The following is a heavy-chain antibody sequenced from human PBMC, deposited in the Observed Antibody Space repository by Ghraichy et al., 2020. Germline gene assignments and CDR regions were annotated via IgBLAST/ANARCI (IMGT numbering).Heavy chain of an antibody. D-gene: IGHD1-26*01. CDR3: ARDRGWIVGATIPFDY. J-gene: IGHJ4*02. CDR2: ISAYNGNT. Sequence: ASVKVSCKASGYTFTSYGISWVRQAPVQGLEWMGWISAYNGNTNYAQKLQGRVTMTTDTSTSTAYMELRSLRSDDTAVYYCARDRGWIVGATIPFDYWGQVILITVSS. V-gene: IGHV1-18*01. CDR1: GYTFTSYG.